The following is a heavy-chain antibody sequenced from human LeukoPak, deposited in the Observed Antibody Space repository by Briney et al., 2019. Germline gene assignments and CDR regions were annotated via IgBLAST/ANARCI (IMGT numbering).Heavy chain of an antibody. CDR1: GDSISSGSYY. J-gene: IGHJ4*02. V-gene: IGHV4-61*02. D-gene: IGHD3-9*01. Sequence: SQTLSLTCTVSGDSISSGSYYWSWIRQPAGKGLEWIVRIYTSGSTNYNPSLKSRVTISVDTSENQFSLKVRSVTAADTAVYYCARAGIRYFDWLLIDWGQGTLVTVSS. CDR2: IYTSGST. CDR3: ARAGIRYFDWLLID.